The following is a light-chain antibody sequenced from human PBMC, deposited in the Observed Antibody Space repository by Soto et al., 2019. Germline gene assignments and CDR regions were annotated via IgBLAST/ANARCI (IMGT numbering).Light chain of an antibody. V-gene: IGLV1-40*01. J-gene: IGLJ1*01. CDR3: QSYDSSLSGFYV. CDR1: SSNIGAGYD. CDR2: GNS. Sequence: QSVLTQPPSVSGAPGQRVTISCTGSSSNIGAGYDVHWYQQLPGTAPKLLIYGNSNRPSGVPDRCSGSKSGTSASLAITGLQAEDEADYYCQSYDSSLSGFYVFGTGTKLTVL.